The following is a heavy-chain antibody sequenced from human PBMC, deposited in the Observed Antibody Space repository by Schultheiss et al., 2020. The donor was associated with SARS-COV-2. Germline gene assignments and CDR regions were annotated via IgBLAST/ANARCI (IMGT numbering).Heavy chain of an antibody. J-gene: IGHJ4*02. Sequence: GGSLRLSCAASGFTFSNFWMSWVRQAPGKGLEWVASLKQDGSEKKYVDSVKGRFTISRDNAKNSLYLQMNSLRAEDTAIYYCAKSQTIAAAGTDYWGQGTLVTVSS. V-gene: IGHV3-7*02. CDR2: LKQDGSEK. D-gene: IGHD6-13*01. CDR1: GFTFSNFW. CDR3: AKSQTIAAAGTDY.